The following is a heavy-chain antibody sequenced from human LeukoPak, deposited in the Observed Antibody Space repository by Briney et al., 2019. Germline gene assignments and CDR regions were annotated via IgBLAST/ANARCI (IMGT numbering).Heavy chain of an antibody. D-gene: IGHD3-10*01. CDR2: IYYSGST. J-gene: IGHJ4*02. CDR1: GGSISSSSYY. CDR3: ARQPASITMVRGVFDY. Sequence: SETLSLTCTVSGGSISSSSYYWGWIRQPPGKGLEWIGSIYYSGSTYYNPSLKSRVTISVDTSKNQFSLKLRSVTVADTAVYYCARQPASITMVRGVFDYWGQGTLVTVSS. V-gene: IGHV4-39*01.